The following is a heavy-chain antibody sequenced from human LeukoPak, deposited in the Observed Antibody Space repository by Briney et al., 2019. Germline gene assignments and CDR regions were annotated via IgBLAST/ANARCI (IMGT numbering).Heavy chain of an antibody. CDR3: ARGIPAYDSSGYYYDAFDI. J-gene: IGHJ3*02. D-gene: IGHD3-22*01. Sequence: SETLSLTCTVSGGSIGSYYWSWIRQPPGKGLEWIGYIYYSGSTNYNPSLKSRVTISVDTSKNQFPLKLSSVTAADTAVYYCARGIPAYDSSGYYYDAFDIWGQGTMVTVSS. V-gene: IGHV4-59*01. CDR2: IYYSGST. CDR1: GGSIGSYY.